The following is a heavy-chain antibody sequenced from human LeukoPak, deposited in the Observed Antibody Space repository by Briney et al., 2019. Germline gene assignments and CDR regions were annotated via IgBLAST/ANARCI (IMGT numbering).Heavy chain of an antibody. Sequence: ASVKVSFKASGYTFTSYGISWVRQAPGQGLEWMGWISAYNGNTSYAQKLQGRVTMTTDTSTSTAYMELRSLRSDDTAVYYCARDRTARSIVGATDFDYWGQGTLVTVSS. CDR3: ARDRTARSIVGATDFDY. V-gene: IGHV1-18*01. J-gene: IGHJ4*02. CDR2: ISAYNGNT. CDR1: GYTFTSYG. D-gene: IGHD1-26*01.